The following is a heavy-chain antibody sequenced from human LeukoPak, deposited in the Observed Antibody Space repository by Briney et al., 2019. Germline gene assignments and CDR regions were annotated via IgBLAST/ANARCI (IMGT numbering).Heavy chain of an antibody. Sequence: SETLSLTCAVYGGSFSGYYWSWIRQPPGKGLEWIGEINHSGSTNYNPSLKSRVTISVDTSKNQFSLKLSSVTAADTAVYYCAKNRGWYSPLSSSYVMDVGAQGTRAPVPS. CDR3: AKNRGWYSPLSSSYVMDV. CDR1: GGSFSGYY. J-gene: IGHJ6*02. V-gene: IGHV4-34*01. CDR2: INHSGST. D-gene: IGHD6-19*01.